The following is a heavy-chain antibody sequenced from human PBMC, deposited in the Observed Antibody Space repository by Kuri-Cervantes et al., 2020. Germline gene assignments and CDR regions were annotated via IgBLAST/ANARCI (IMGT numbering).Heavy chain of an antibody. CDR2: ISYDGSNK. Sequence: GESLKISCAASGFTFSSYAMHWVRQAPGKGLEWVAVISYDGSNKYYADSVKGRFTISRDNAKNSLYLQMNSLRAEDTAVYYCASGSSGYYYAQYYFDYWGQGTLVTVSS. D-gene: IGHD3-22*01. J-gene: IGHJ4*02. CDR1: GFTFSSYA. CDR3: ASGSSGYYYAQYYFDY. V-gene: IGHV3-30-3*01.